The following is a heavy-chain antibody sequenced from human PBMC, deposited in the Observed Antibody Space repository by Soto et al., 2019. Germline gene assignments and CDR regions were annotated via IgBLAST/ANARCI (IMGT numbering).Heavy chain of an antibody. CDR1: GFTFKNYS. J-gene: IGHJ4*02. CDR3: AKDRLAGNFDY. V-gene: IGHV3-23*01. CDR2: ISATGGST. Sequence: AGGSLRHSCAASGFTFKNYSMNWVRQAPGKGLEWVATISATGGSTYYADSVKGRFTISRDNSKNTLYLQMNGLRVEDTAVDYCAKDRLAGNFDYWGKGTQVTVAS.